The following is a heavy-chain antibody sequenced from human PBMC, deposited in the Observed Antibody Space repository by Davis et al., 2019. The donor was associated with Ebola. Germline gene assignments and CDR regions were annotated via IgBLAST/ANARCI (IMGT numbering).Heavy chain of an antibody. V-gene: IGHV1-46*01. CDR3: ARDVGAAAGGDGDDY. Sequence: AASVKVSCKASGYTLTSYYLHWVRQAPGHGLEWIGIINPRNDNTTYARIFQGRVTMTRDTSTSTVNMELTSLRSEDTAVYYCARDVGAAAGGDGDDYWGQGTLVTVSS. CDR1: GYTLTSYY. CDR2: INPRNDNT. J-gene: IGHJ4*02. D-gene: IGHD6-13*01.